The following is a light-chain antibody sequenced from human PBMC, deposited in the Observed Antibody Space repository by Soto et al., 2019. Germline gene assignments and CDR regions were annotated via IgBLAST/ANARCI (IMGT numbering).Light chain of an antibody. CDR2: GAS. Sequence: EVLMTQSPATLSVSPGERATLSCRASQNIRTDLAWYQQKPGQAPSLLIYGASTRATGIPARFSGSGAGTDFTLTISSLQSEDFAVYYCQQYANWPPDTFGPGTKVDFK. CDR1: QNIRTD. V-gene: IGKV3-15*01. J-gene: IGKJ3*01. CDR3: QQYANWPPDT.